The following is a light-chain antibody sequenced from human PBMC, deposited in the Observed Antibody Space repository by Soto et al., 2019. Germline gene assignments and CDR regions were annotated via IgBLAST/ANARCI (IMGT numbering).Light chain of an antibody. CDR2: KAS. Sequence: FHMTQSRSTLSASVGDRVTITCRASQSISSWLAWYQQKPGKAPKLLIYKASTLESGVPSRFSGSGSGTEFTLTISSLQPDDFATYYCQQYNSYSRTFGQGTKVDIK. J-gene: IGKJ1*01. CDR3: QQYNSYSRT. V-gene: IGKV1-5*03. CDR1: QSISSW.